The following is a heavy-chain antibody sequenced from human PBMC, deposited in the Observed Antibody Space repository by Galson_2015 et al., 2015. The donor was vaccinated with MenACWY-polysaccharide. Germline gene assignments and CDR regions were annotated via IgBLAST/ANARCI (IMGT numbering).Heavy chain of an antibody. CDR3: ALYNWTDKGGALDI. D-gene: IGHD1-1*01. V-gene: IGHV3-48*02. CDR2: ISASSSAI. J-gene: IGHJ3*02. CDR1: GFAFSGYR. Sequence: SLRLSCAASGFAFSGYRLNWVRQTPGKGLEWVSYISASSSAIYYADSVKGRFTISRDNAKKSLYLQMNSLRDEDTAVYYCALYNWTDKGGALDIWGRGTIVTVSS.